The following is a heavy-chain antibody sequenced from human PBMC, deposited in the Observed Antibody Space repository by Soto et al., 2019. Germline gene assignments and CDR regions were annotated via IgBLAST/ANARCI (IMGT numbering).Heavy chain of an antibody. CDR1: GGTFTSFA. D-gene: IGHD3-10*01. CDR3: ATRGRSLGYYYGMDV. Sequence: QVQLVQSGAEVKKPGSSVKVSCKASGGTFTSFAISWVRQAPGQGLEWMGGIVPLFGIPNYAQRFQGRVTITADRSTSTAFMELSSLGSEDTAIYYCATRGRSLGYYYGMDVWGQGTTVTVSS. J-gene: IGHJ6*02. CDR2: IVPLFGIP. V-gene: IGHV1-69*17.